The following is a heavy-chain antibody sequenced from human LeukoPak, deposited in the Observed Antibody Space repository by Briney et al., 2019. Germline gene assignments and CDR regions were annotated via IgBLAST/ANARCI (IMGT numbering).Heavy chain of an antibody. D-gene: IGHD6-13*01. J-gene: IGHJ5*02. CDR3: ARDVAAAGNDNWFDP. Sequence: GGSLRLSCAASGFTFSSYGRHWVRQAPGKGLEWGAVIWYDGSNKYDADAVKGRFTISRDNSKNTLYLQMNSLRAEDTAVYYCARDVAAAGNDNWFDPWGQGTLVTVSS. CDR2: IWYDGSNK. CDR1: GFTFSSYG. V-gene: IGHV3-33*01.